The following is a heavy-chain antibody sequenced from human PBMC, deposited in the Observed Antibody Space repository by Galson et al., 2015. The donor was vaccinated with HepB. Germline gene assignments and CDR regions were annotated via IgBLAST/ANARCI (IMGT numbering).Heavy chain of an antibody. J-gene: IGHJ6*03. Sequence: QSGAEVKKPGESLRISCKGSGYSFTSYWISWVRQMPGKGLEWMGRIDPSDSYTNYSPSFQGHVTISADKSISTAYLQWSSLKASDTAMYYCARHCSSTSCYTRSALDYYYYMDVWGKGTTVTVSS. V-gene: IGHV5-10-1*01. CDR3: ARHCSSTSCYTRSALDYYYYMDV. CDR1: GYSFTSYW. CDR2: IDPSDSYT. D-gene: IGHD2-2*02.